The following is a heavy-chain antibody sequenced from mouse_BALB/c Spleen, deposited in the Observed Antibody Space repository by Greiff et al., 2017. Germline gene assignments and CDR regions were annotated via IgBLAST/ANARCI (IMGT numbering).Heavy chain of an antibody. J-gene: IGHJ3*01. Sequence: VHVKQSGAELVKPGASVKLSCTASGFNIKDTYMHWVKQRPEQGLEWIGRIDPANGNTKYDPKFQGKATITADTSSNTAYLQLSSLTSEDTAVYYCASSGTAYWGQGTLVTVSA. CDR2: IDPANGNT. D-gene: IGHD4-1*01. CDR1: GFNIKDTY. CDR3: ASSGTAY. V-gene: IGHV14-3*02.